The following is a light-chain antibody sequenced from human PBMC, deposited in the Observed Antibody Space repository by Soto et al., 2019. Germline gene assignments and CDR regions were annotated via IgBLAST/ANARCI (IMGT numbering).Light chain of an antibody. Sequence: QSVLTQPASASGTPGQRVTISCSGSNSNVGSNAVNWYQQLPGTAPKLLIYSNNQRPSGVPDRFSGSKSGTSASLAISGLQSEDEADYHCAAWDDSLNGVVFGGGTKVTVL. V-gene: IGLV1-44*01. J-gene: IGLJ2*01. CDR2: SNN. CDR1: NSNVGSNA. CDR3: AAWDDSLNGVV.